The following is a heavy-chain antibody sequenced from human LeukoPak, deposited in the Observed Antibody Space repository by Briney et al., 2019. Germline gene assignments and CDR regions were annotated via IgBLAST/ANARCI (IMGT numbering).Heavy chain of an antibody. V-gene: IGHV3-30-3*01. D-gene: IGHD3-22*01. Sequence: TGRSLRLSCAASGFTFSSYAMHWVRQAPGKGLEWVAVISYDGSNKYYADSVKGRFTISRDNSKNTLYLQMNSLRAEDTAVYYCARDASSGSLDYWGQGTLVTVSS. CDR1: GFTFSSYA. CDR3: ARDASSGSLDY. J-gene: IGHJ4*02. CDR2: ISYDGSNK.